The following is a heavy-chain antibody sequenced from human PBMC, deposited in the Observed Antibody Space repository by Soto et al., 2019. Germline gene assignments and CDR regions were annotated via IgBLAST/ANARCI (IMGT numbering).Heavy chain of an antibody. CDR1: GFPFSSYG. CDR2: ISYDGSNK. CDR3: VRGQYYFDY. V-gene: IGHV3-30*03. Sequence: QVQLVESGGGVVQPGRSLRLSCAAAGFPFSSYGMHWVREAPGKGLEWVAVISYDGSNKYYADSVKGRFTISRDNSASKLYLQMNSLRPEDTALYYCVRGQYYFDYRGQGTLVTVSP. J-gene: IGHJ4*02.